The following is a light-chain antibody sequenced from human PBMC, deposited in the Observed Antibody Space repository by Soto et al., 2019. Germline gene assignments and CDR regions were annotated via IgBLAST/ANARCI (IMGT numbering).Light chain of an antibody. CDR3: SSYTSNSSYV. CDR1: SSDVGGYKY. J-gene: IGLJ1*01. V-gene: IGLV2-14*01. CDR2: DVT. Sequence: QSALTQPASVSVSPRHSLTIFCPGTSSDVGGYKYVSWYPQHPDKAPKLIIYDVTNRPSGISNRFSGSKSGNTASLTISGLQAEDEADYYCSSYTSNSSYVFGTGNEVTV.